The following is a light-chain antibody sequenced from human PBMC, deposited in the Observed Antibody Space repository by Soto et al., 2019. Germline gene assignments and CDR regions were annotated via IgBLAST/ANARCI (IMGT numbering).Light chain of an antibody. J-gene: IGKJ4*01. CDR2: DAS. CDR1: QSVSSY. Sequence: LTQSPATLSLSPGERATLSCRASQSVSSYLAWYQQKPGQAPRLLIYDASNRATGIPARFSGSGSGTDFTLTISSLEPEDFAVYYCQQRSNWPLTFGGGTKVDIK. V-gene: IGKV3-11*01. CDR3: QQRSNWPLT.